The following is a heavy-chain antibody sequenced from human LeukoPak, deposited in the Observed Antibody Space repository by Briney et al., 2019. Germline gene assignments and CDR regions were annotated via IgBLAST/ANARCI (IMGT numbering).Heavy chain of an antibody. CDR1: GYSISSGHY. D-gene: IGHD3-10*01. CDR2: IYRNGDT. J-gene: IGHJ6*03. V-gene: IGHV4-38-2*02. Sequence: PSETLSLTCTVSGYSISSGHYCGWFRQPPGKGLEWLATIYRNGDTNYSPSFKRRVTISLDTSKNQFSLMLTSVTAADTAVYYCARAGYYGSGSYYKPYYYYYYMDVWGKGTTVTVSS. CDR3: ARAGYYGSGSYYKPYYYYYYMDV.